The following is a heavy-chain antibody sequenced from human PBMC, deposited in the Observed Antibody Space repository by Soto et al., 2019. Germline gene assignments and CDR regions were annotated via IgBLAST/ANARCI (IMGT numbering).Heavy chain of an antibody. D-gene: IGHD2-21*02. V-gene: IGHV4-59*01. CDR3: ARDLWGYCGTDCYPLDV. CDR2: MYNTGST. J-gene: IGHJ6*02. Sequence: SETLSLTCTVSGGSISGYYWSWIRQPPGKGLEWIGYMYNTGSTVDNPSFKSRVTISVDTSKNQFSMKLNSVTAADTAVYYCARDLWGYCGTDCYPLDVWGQGTTVTVS. CDR1: GGSISGYY.